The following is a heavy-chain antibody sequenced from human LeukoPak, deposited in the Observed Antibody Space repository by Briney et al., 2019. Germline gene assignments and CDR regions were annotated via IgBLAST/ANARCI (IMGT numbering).Heavy chain of an antibody. V-gene: IGHV1-18*01. Sequence: RASVKVSCKASGYTFTSYGISWVRQAPGQGLEWMGWISAYNGNTNYAQKLQGRVTMTTDTSTSTAYMELRSLRSDDTAVYYCARGVATYDFWSGRKNFDYWGQGTLVTVSS. J-gene: IGHJ4*02. D-gene: IGHD3-3*01. CDR3: ARGVATYDFWSGRKNFDY. CDR2: ISAYNGNT. CDR1: GYTFTSYG.